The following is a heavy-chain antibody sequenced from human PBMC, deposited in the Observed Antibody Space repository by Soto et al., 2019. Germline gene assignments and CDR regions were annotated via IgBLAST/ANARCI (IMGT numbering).Heavy chain of an antibody. V-gene: IGHV4-30-2*01. D-gene: IGHD3-10*01. CDR2: IYHSGST. J-gene: IGHJ5*02. CDR3: ARVRHFMVRGVLFANWFDP. CDR1: GGSISSGGYS. Sequence: PSETLSVTCAVSGGSISSGGYSWSWIRQPPGKGLEWIGYIYHSGSTYYNPSLKSRVTISVDRSKNQFSLKLSSVTAADTAVYYCARVRHFMVRGVLFANWFDPWGQRTLVTVSS.